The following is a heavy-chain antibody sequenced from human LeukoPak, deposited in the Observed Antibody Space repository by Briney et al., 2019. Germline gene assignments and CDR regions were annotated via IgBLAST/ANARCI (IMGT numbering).Heavy chain of an antibody. CDR1: GGTFSSYA. CDR3: ARARQAGYYYDSSGYAETHDAFDI. Sequence: ASVKVSCKASGGTFSSYAISWVRQAPGQGLEWMGGIILTFGTANYAQKFQGRVTITADESTSTAYMELSSLRSENTAVYYCARARQAGYYYDSSGYAETHDAFDIWGQGTMVTVSS. D-gene: IGHD3-22*01. V-gene: IGHV1-69*13. CDR2: IILTFGTA. J-gene: IGHJ3*02.